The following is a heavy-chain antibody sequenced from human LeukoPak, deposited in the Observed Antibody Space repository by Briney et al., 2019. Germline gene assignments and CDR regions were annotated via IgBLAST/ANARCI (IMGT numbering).Heavy chain of an antibody. D-gene: IGHD4-11*01. CDR2: ISAYNGNT. CDR1: GYTLTELS. Sequence: ASVKVSCKVSGYTLTELSMHWVRQAPGQGLEWMGWISAYNGNTNYAQKLQGRVTMTTDTSTSTAYMELRSLRSDDTAVYYCARDAVRTTVTYDYWGQGTLVTVSS. CDR3: ARDAVRTTVTYDY. V-gene: IGHV1-18*01. J-gene: IGHJ4*02.